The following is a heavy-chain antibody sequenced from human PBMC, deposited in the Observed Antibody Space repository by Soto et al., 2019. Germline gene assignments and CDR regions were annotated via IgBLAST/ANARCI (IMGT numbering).Heavy chain of an antibody. D-gene: IGHD1-1*01. V-gene: IGHV3-30*18. J-gene: IGHJ4*02. Sequence: GGSLRLSCAASGFTFSSYGMHWVRKAPGKGLEWVAVISYDGSNKYYADSVKGRFTISRDNSKNTLFLQMNSPRPEDTAVYYCAKDKGVFNWATSDFDYWGQGALVTVSS. CDR1: GFTFSSYG. CDR2: ISYDGSNK. CDR3: AKDKGVFNWATSDFDY.